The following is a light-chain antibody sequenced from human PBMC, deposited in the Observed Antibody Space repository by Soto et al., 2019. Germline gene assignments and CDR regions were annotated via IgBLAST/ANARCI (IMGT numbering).Light chain of an antibody. CDR3: QQYNNWPPLT. CDR1: QGVSSN. V-gene: IGKV3D-15*01. CDR2: GAS. Sequence: EIVMTQSPATVSVSPGERATLSCRASQGVSSNLAWYQQKPGQAPRLLIYGASTRATGIPARFSGSGSGTEFPLTISSLQSEDFALYFCQQYNNWPPLTFGGGTKVEIK. J-gene: IGKJ4*01.